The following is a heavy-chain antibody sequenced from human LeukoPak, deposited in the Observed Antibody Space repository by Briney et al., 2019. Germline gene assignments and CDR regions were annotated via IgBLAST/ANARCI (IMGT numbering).Heavy chain of an antibody. J-gene: IGHJ4*02. CDR1: GGSISSYY. Sequence: SETLSLTCTGSGGSISSYYWSWIRQPPGKGLEWIGNIYYSGSTNYNPSLKSRVTISVDTSKNQFSLKLSSVTAADTAVYYCARYYDFWSGSDYWGQGTLVTVSP. D-gene: IGHD3-3*01. CDR2: IYYSGST. CDR3: ARYYDFWSGSDY. V-gene: IGHV4-59*01.